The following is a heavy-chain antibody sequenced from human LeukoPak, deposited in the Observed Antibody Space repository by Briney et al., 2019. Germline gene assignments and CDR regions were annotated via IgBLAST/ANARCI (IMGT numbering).Heavy chain of an antibody. CDR1: GFNFSSYC. V-gene: IGHV3-74*01. D-gene: IGHD1-14*01. J-gene: IGHJ3*02. Sequence: PGGSLRLFCAASGFNFSSYCMFWVRQAPGQGLVWVSHIYSDGSTTTYADSVKGRFTISRDNAKNTLYLQMNSLRAEDTAVYYCARGGEPAGFDIWGQGTMVTVSS. CDR3: ARGGEPAGFDI. CDR2: IYSDGSTT.